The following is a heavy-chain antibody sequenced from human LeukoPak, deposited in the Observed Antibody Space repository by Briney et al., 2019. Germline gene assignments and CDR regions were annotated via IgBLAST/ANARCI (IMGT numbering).Heavy chain of an antibody. J-gene: IGHJ5*02. CDR3: AKSYGSGRARYNWFDP. Sequence: GGSLRLSCAASGFTFSSYGMHWVRQAPGKGLEWVAVISYDGSNKYYADSVKGRFTISRDNSKNTLYLQMNSLRAEGTAVYYCAKSYGSGRARYNWFDPWGQGTLVTVSS. V-gene: IGHV3-30*18. CDR1: GFTFSSYG. CDR2: ISYDGSNK. D-gene: IGHD3-10*01.